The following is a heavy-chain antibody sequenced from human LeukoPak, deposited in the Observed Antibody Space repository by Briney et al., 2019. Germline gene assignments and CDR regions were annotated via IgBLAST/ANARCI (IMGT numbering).Heavy chain of an antibody. D-gene: IGHD3-22*01. J-gene: IGHJ6*02. V-gene: IGHV3-21*01. Sequence: GGSLRLSCAASGFTFSDYIINWVRQAPGKGLEWVSSISSSSSYIYYADSVKGRFTISRDNAKNSLYLQMNSLRAEDTAVYYCARERARTSGYSRGMDVWGQGTTVTVSS. CDR2: ISSSSSYI. CDR1: GFTFSDYI. CDR3: ARERARTSGYSRGMDV.